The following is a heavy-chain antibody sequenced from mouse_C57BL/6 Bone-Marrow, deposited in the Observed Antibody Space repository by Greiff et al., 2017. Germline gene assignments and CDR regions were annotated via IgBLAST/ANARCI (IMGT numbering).Heavy chain of an antibody. Sequence: VQLQQSGAELVKPGASVKLSCTASGFNIKDYYMHWVKQRTEQGLEWIGRIDPEDGETNYNPKFQGKATITADTSSNTAYLQLSSLTSEDTAVYYCARRYDGNYSGLAYWGQGTLVTVSA. J-gene: IGHJ3*01. V-gene: IGHV14-2*01. D-gene: IGHD2-1*01. CDR1: GFNIKDYY. CDR2: IDPEDGET. CDR3: ARRYDGNYSGLAY.